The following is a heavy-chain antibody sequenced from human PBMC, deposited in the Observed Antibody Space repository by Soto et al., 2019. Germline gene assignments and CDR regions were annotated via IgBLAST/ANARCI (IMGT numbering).Heavy chain of an antibody. CDR3: ARVAGYSYGTAHYYYYYGMDV. D-gene: IGHD5-18*01. Sequence: SETLSLTCAVYGGSFSGYYWSWIRQPPGKGLEWIGEINHSGSTNYNPSLKSRVTISVDTSKNQFSLKLSSVTAADTAVYYCARVAGYSYGTAHYYYYYGMDVWGQGTTVTVSS. CDR2: INHSGST. V-gene: IGHV4-34*01. CDR1: GGSFSGYY. J-gene: IGHJ6*02.